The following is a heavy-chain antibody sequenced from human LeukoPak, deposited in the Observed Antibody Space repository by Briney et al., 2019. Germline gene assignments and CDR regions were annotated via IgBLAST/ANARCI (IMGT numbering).Heavy chain of an antibody. CDR1: GCSISSSSYY. V-gene: IGHV4-39*01. D-gene: IGHD4-17*01. Sequence: SETLSLTCTVFGCSISSSSYYWGWIRQPPGKGLEWIGSIYYSGSTYYNPSLKSRVTVTVDTSKNQFSLSLSSVTAADSAVYYCTRNPPVTTFYVHYWGQGTLVTVSS. J-gene: IGHJ1*01. CDR2: IYYSGST. CDR3: TRNPPVTTFYVHY.